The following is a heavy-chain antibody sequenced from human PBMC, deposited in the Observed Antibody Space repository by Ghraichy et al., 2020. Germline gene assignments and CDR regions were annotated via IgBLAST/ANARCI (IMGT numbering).Heavy chain of an antibody. CDR1: GFIFSSYA. D-gene: IGHD3-3*01. CDR3: ATVRDYYTWNYLDY. Sequence: GGSLRLSCAASGFIFSSYAMYWVRQAPGKGLEWVSGISGGGDSTYYADSVEGRFTISRDYSRDTLYLQMSTLRAEDTAVYFCATVRDYYTWNYLDYWGQGTLVTVAS. V-gene: IGHV3-23*01. CDR2: ISGGGDST. J-gene: IGHJ4*02.